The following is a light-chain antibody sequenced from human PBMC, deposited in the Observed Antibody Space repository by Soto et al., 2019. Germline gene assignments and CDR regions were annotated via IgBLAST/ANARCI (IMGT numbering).Light chain of an antibody. Sequence: VITRAPATVSVSAGQRAALSCRPSQTISSNVAWYQLKDGQVPRLVIYGSSLRATDIVARFSGSGSGTAFPLTITSLQSADSGVYYCHEQNNWWTFGQGTTLE. CDR1: QTISSN. V-gene: IGKV3-15*01. CDR3: HEQNNWWT. J-gene: IGKJ2*01. CDR2: GSS.